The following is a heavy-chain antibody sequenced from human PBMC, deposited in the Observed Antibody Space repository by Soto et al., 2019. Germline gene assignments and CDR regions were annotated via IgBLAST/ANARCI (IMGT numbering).Heavy chain of an antibody. V-gene: IGHV4-34*01. Sequence: SETLSLTCAVYGGSFSGYYWSWIRQPPGKGLEWIGEINHSGNTNYNPSLKSRVYISVDTSKNQFSLKLSSVTAADTALYYCARGQRGIGRTYRRGGSCHSDYSYYGMDVWGQATTVTV. CDR1: GGSFSGYY. CDR3: ARGQRGIGRTYRRGGSCHSDYSYYGMDV. J-gene: IGHJ6*02. D-gene: IGHD2-15*01. CDR2: INHSGNT.